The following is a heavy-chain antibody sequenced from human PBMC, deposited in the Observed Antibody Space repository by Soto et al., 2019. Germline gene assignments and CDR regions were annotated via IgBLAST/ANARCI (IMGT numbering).Heavy chain of an antibody. CDR2: IYYSGST. V-gene: IGHV4-39*01. CDR3: ARQNDYGDYGPYAATNWFVP. D-gene: IGHD4-17*01. CDR1: GGSISSSSYY. Sequence: SETLSLTCTVSGGSISSSSYYWGWIRQPPGKGLEWIGSIYYSGSTYYNPSLKSRVTISVDTSKNQFSLKLSSVTAADTAVYYCARQNDYGDYGPYAATNWFVPWGQGTLVTVSS. J-gene: IGHJ5*02.